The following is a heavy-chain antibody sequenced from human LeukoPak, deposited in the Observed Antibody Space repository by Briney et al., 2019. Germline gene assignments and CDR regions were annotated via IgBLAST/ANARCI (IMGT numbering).Heavy chain of an antibody. V-gene: IGHV4-39*07. CDR3: ARDRSDNWGLFDY. J-gene: IGHJ4*02. Sequence: PSETLSLTCAVSGGSLSSSPYYWGWIRQPPGKGLEWIGSIYYSGTTYHNPSLKTRVTISVDTSKNQFSLKLSSLTAADTAVYYCARDRSDNWGLFDYWGQGTLVTVSS. CDR1: GGSLSSSPYY. D-gene: IGHD1-1*01. CDR2: IYYSGTT.